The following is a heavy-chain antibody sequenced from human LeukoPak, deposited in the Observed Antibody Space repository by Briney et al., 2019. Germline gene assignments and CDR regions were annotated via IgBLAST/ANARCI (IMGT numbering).Heavy chain of an antibody. CDR3: EKDKAAMVTPDAFDI. D-gene: IGHD5-18*01. V-gene: IGHV3-23*01. CDR1: GFTFSSYA. J-gene: IGHJ3*02. Sequence: GGSLRLSCAASGFTFSSYAMSWVRQAPGKGLEWVSAISGSGGRTYYADSVKGWFTMSSDNSKNTLYLQMNSLRAEDTAVYYCEKDKAAMVTPDAFDIWGEGTMVTVSS. CDR2: ISGSGGRT.